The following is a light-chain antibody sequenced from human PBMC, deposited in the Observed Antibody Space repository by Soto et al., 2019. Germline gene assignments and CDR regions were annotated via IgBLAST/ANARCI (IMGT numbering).Light chain of an antibody. J-gene: IGKJ1*01. Sequence: DIQMTQSPSTLSASVGDRVIITCRASQSLGTWLAWYQQKPGTAPVLLIYDVSRLESGVPSRFSGRGSGTEFTLTISSLQPDDFATYYCLQDYNYPRTFGQGTKVDIK. CDR3: LQDYNYPRT. CDR2: DVS. V-gene: IGKV1-5*01. CDR1: QSLGTW.